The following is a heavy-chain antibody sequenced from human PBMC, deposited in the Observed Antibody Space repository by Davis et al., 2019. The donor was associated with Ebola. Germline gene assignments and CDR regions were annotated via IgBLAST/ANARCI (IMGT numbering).Heavy chain of an antibody. Sequence: SLKISCAASGFTFDDCAMHWVRQAPGKGLEWVSSISWNSGTIGYVDSVKGRFTISRDNAKNSLYLQMNSLRAEDAAVYYCARDVISDIVVVGPLDYWGQGTLVTVSS. CDR3: ARDVISDIVVVGPLDY. D-gene: IGHD2-15*01. CDR2: ISWNSGTI. CDR1: GFTFDDCA. J-gene: IGHJ4*02. V-gene: IGHV3-9*01.